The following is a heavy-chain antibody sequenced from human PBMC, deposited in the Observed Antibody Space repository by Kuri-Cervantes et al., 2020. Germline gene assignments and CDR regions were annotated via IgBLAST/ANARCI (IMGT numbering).Heavy chain of an antibody. CDR2: INHSGST. J-gene: IGHJ4*02. D-gene: IGHD6-19*01. V-gene: IGHV4-34*01. CDR1: GGSFSGYY. Sequence: GSLRLSCAVYGGSFSGYYWSWIRQPPGKGLEWIGEINHSGSTNYNPSLKSRVTISVDTSKNQFSLKLSSVTAADTAVYYCARSIAVAGRMFDYWGQGTLVTVSS. CDR3: ARSIAVAGRMFDY.